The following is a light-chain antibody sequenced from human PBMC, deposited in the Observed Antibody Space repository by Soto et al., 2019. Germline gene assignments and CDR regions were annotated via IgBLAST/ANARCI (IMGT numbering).Light chain of an antibody. CDR1: QDINIY. CDR3: QQYDILPIT. V-gene: IGKV1-33*01. Sequence: DIRMTHPPASLFASVDDRVTITCQATQDINIYLNWYQQKPGEAPTLLIYDASNLEIGVPSRFSGSGSGTHFTFTISSLQTEDIGTYYCQQYDILPITFGRGTRLAIK. J-gene: IGKJ5*01. CDR2: DAS.